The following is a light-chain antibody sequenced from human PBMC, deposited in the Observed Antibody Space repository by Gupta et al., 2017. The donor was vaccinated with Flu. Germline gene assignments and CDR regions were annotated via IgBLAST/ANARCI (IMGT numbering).Light chain of an antibody. CDR2: FAS. CDR3: QQDYNWPPWT. CDR1: QSVNNN. J-gene: IGKJ1*01. Sequence: ETVMTQSPATLSVSPGEKFRLSCRDSQSVNNNLALYQQKPGQAPRLLMYFASTRYTGVPARFSGSGSGKEVSMAISSREEEDFAGYYCQQDYNWPPWTFGQGTKVEVK. V-gene: IGKV3-15*01.